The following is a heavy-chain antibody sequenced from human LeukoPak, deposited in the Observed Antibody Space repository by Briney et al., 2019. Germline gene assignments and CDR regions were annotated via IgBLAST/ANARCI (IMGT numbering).Heavy chain of an antibody. J-gene: IGHJ4*02. V-gene: IGHV1-46*01. CDR3: ARAKGLFDH. CDR1: GYTFAIYY. CDR2: INPSGGST. Sequence: GASVKVSCKASGYTFAIYYIHWVRQAPGQGLEWMGIINPSGGSTSYTQKFQGRLTMTRDTSTSTVYMELSSLRSEDTAVYYCARAKGLFDHWGQGTLVTVPS.